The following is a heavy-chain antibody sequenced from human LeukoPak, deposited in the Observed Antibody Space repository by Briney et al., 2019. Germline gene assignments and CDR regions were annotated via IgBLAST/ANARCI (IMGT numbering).Heavy chain of an antibody. CDR2: ISYDGSNK. V-gene: IGHV3-30*04. D-gene: IGHD6-13*01. CDR1: GFIFSNYA. J-gene: IGHJ4*02. Sequence: GGSLRLSCTASGFIFSNYAMHWVRQAPGKGLEWVAVISYDGSNKYYADSVKGRFTISRDDSKNTLYLQMNSLRAEDTAVYYCARGLDLTGYSSSWYPGYWGQGTLVTVSS. CDR3: ARGLDLTGYSSSWYPGY.